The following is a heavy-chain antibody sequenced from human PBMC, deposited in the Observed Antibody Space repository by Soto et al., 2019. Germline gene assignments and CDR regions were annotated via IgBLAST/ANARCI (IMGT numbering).Heavy chain of an antibody. V-gene: IGHV3-21*01. CDR1: GSTFSSYS. D-gene: IGHD2-21*01. CDR2: ISSSSSYI. CDR3: ARDVFFGMDV. J-gene: IGHJ6*02. Sequence: GGSLRLSCAASGSTFSSYSMNWVRQAPGKGLEWVSSISSSSSYIYYADSVKGRFTISRDNAKNSLYLQMNSLRAEDTAVYYCARDVFFGMDVWGQGTTATVSS.